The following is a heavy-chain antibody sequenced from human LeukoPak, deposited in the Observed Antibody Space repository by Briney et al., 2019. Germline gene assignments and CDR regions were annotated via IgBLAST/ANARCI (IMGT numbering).Heavy chain of an antibody. D-gene: IGHD3-22*01. J-gene: IGHJ3*02. CDR1: GYTFTGYY. CDR2: INPNSGGT. V-gene: IGHV1-2*02. Sequence: ASVKVSCKASGYTFTGYYMHWVRQAPGQGLEWMGWINPNSGGTNYAQKLQGRVTMTTDTSTSTAYMELRSLRSDDTAVYYCARESKVVGAFDIWGQGTMVTVSS. CDR3: ARESKVVGAFDI.